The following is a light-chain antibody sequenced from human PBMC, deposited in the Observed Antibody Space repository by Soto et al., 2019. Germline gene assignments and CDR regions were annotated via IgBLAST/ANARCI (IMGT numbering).Light chain of an antibody. Sequence: EIVLTQSPATLSFSPGERATLSCRASQSVSSYLAWYQQKPGQAPRLLIYDASNRATGIPARFSGSGSGTDFTLTISSLEPEDFAVYYCQQRSNWVFTFGPGTKVDIK. J-gene: IGKJ3*01. CDR3: QQRSNWVFT. CDR2: DAS. CDR1: QSVSSY. V-gene: IGKV3-11*01.